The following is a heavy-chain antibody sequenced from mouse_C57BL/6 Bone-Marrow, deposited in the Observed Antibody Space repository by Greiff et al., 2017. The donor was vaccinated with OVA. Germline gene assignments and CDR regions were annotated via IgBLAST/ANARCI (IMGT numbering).Heavy chain of an antibody. D-gene: IGHD2-3*01. CDR2: IWSDGST. V-gene: IGHV2-6*03. J-gene: IGHJ3*01. Sequence: VKLMESGPGLVAPSQSLSITCTVSGFSLTSYGVHWVRQPPGKGLEWLVVIWSDGSTTYNSALKSRLSISKDNSKSQVFLKMNSLQTDDTAMYYCARPYDGYYVGFAYWGQGTLVTVSA. CDR1: GFSLTSYG. CDR3: ARPYDGYYVGFAY.